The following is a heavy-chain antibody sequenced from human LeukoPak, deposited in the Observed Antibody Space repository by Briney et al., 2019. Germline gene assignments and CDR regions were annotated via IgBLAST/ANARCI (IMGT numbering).Heavy chain of an antibody. CDR2: IIPMLGIT. Sequence: ASVKVSCKASGGTFSSYAISWVRQAPGQGLEWLGRIIPMLGITNYAQTFQGRVTITADKSTSTAYMELSSLRSEDTAVYYCARDLGYYFDSSGPNFDDWGQGTLVTVSS. V-gene: IGHV1-69*04. CDR1: GGTFSSYA. D-gene: IGHD3-22*01. J-gene: IGHJ4*02. CDR3: ARDLGYYFDSSGPNFDD.